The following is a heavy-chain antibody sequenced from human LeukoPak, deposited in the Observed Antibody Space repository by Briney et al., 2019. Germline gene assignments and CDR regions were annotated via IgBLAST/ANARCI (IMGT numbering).Heavy chain of an antibody. J-gene: IGHJ6*03. CDR3: ARLEEGYGSGRRENYYYYYMDV. Sequence: SETLSLTCSVSGYSISSGYYWGWIRQSPGKGLEWIGSIYHSGSTYYNPSLKSRVTISVDTSKNQFSLKLSFVTAADTAVYYCARLEEGYGSGRRENYYYYYMDVWGKGRTVTISS. D-gene: IGHD3-10*01. CDR2: IYHSGST. V-gene: IGHV4-38-2*02. CDR1: GYSISSGYY.